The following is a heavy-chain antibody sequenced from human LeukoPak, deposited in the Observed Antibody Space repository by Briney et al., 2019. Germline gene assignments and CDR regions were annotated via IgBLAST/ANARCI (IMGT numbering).Heavy chain of an antibody. CDR3: ARDSEQLAYLHYCYYYGMDV. CDR1: GYTFTGYY. CDR2: INPNSGGT. V-gene: IGHV1-2*02. Sequence: ASVKVSCKASGYTFTGYYMHWVRQAPGQGLEWMGWINPNSGGTNYAQKFQGRVTMTRDTSISTAYMELSRLRSDDTAVYYCARDSEQLAYLHYCYYYGMDVWGQGTTVTVSS. D-gene: IGHD6-13*01. J-gene: IGHJ6*02.